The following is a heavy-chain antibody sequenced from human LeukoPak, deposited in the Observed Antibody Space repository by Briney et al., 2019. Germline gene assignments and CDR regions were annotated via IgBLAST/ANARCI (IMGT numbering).Heavy chain of an antibody. CDR1: GFTFSRYW. CDR3: KSGGAAPGSFDY. D-gene: IGHD1-1*01. CDR2: IKYDGSED. J-gene: IGHJ4*02. V-gene: IGHV3-7*01. Sequence: GGSLRLSCAASGFTFSRYWMSWMRQAPGKGLEWVANIKYDGSEDYYVDSVKGRFTVSRDNAKNTLYLQLNSLRVEDTAVYYCKSGGAAPGSFDYWGQGTLVTVSP.